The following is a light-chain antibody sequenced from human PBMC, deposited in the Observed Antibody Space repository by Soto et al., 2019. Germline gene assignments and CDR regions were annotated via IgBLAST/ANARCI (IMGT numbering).Light chain of an antibody. CDR3: CSYARDKVL. J-gene: IGLJ2*01. CDR1: SSDVGSSNL. Sequence: QSVLTQPASVSGSPGQSIAISCTGTSSDVGSSNLVSWYQQNPGKAPKLMIYEASKRPSGVSDRFSGSKSGNTASLTISGLQAEDEADYFCCSYARDKVLLGGGTKLTVL. V-gene: IGLV2-23*01. CDR2: EAS.